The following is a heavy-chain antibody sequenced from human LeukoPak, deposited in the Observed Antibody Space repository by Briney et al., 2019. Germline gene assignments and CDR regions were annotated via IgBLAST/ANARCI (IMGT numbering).Heavy chain of an antibody. D-gene: IGHD4-17*01. J-gene: IGHJ5*02. V-gene: IGHV4-31*03. Sequence: KTSQTLSLTCTVSGGSISSGSYYWSWIRQPAGKGLEWIGSIYYSGSTYYNPSLKSRVTISVDTSKNQFSLKLSSVTAADTAVYYCARGNGDPTHLWFDPWGQGTLVTVSS. CDR1: GGSISSGSYY. CDR3: ARGNGDPTHLWFDP. CDR2: IYYSGST.